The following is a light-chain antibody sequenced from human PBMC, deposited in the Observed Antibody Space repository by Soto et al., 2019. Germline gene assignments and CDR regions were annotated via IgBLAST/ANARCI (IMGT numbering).Light chain of an antibody. CDR2: GAS. J-gene: IGKJ1*01. CDR1: QGIKDY. V-gene: IGKV3-15*01. CDR3: QQYNTWPRM. Sequence: EIVMTQSPATLSVSPGERATLSCRASQGIKDYLAWFQQKPGQAPRLLIYGASTRATAIPARFSGSGSGTEFTLSISSLHSEDFAVYYCQQYNTWPRMFGQGTRWIS.